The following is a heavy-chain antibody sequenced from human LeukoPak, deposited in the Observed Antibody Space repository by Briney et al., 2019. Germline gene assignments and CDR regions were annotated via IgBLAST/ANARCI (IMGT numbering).Heavy chain of an antibody. CDR2: IYYSGST. D-gene: IGHD3-10*01. Sequence: PSETLSLTCAVYGRSFSGYYWSCIRQPPGKGLEWIGYIYYSGSTNYNPTLKSRVTISVDTSKNQFSLKLSSVTAADTAVYYCARLARGARWFDPWGRGTLVTVSS. J-gene: IGHJ5*02. V-gene: IGHV4-59*01. CDR1: GRSFSGYY. CDR3: ARLARGARWFDP.